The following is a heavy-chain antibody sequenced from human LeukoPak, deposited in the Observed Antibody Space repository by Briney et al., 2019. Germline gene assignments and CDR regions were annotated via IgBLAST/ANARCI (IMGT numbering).Heavy chain of an antibody. CDR3: AKDDSYSSSWSLGYFDY. D-gene: IGHD6-13*01. V-gene: IGHV3-9*01. CDR1: GFTFENYA. Sequence: PGRSLRLSCAASGFTFENYAMHWVRKVPGKGLEWVSGISWNGGIIGYADSVKGRFTISRDSAKNSLYLQMNSLRAEDTAVYYCAKDDSYSSSWSLGYFDYWGQGTLVTVSS. CDR2: ISWNGGII. J-gene: IGHJ4*02.